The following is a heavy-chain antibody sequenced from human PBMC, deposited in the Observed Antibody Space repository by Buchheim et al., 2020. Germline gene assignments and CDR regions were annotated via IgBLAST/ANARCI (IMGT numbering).Heavy chain of an antibody. Sequence: EVQLVESGGGLVQPGGSLRLSCAASGFTFSSYSMNWVRQAPGKGLEWVSYISSSSTIYYADSVKGRFTISRDNAKNSLYLQMNSLRAEDTAVYYCARDPEEMATYFDYWGREP. D-gene: IGHD5-24*01. V-gene: IGHV3-48*01. CDR3: ARDPEEMATYFDY. CDR2: ISSSSTI. J-gene: IGHJ4*02. CDR1: GFTFSSYS.